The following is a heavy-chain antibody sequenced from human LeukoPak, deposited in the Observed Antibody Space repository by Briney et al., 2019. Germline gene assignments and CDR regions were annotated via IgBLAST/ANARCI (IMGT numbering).Heavy chain of an antibody. D-gene: IGHD1-14*01. J-gene: IGHJ3*02. CDR3: TRDWRNMGFDI. V-gene: IGHV3-74*03. Sequence: PGGSLRLSCAASGVTLSSFSMRWVRQAPGQGLVWISSIFSIVTITTYAESVKGRFTISRDNSTSTVYLQMNSLRSEDTAVYYCTRDWRNMGFDIWGQGTMVTVSS. CDR1: GVTLSSFS. CDR2: IFSIVTIT.